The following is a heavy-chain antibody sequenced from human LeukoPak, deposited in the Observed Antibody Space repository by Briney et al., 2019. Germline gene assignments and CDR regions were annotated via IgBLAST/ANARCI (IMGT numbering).Heavy chain of an antibody. Sequence: SETLSLTCAVSGGSISSSNWWSWVRQPPGKGLEWIGSISFDGNSYYDPSLKSRVTVSRDTSKNQFSLKVNSVTAADTAVYYCARINGGIWGQGTLVTVSS. D-gene: IGHD2-8*01. CDR2: ISFDGNS. CDR3: ARINGGI. J-gene: IGHJ4*02. V-gene: IGHV4-4*02. CDR1: GGSISSSNW.